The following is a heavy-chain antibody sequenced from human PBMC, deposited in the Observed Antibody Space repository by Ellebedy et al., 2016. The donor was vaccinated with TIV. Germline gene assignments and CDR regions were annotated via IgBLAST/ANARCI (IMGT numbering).Heavy chain of an antibody. D-gene: IGHD7-27*01. CDR1: VFTFSTSV. Sequence: GESLKISCAASVFTFSTSVMNWVRQAPGKGLEWVASITGNGDNTFYADSVRGRVTISRDNSKNTLFLQMNSLRAKDTAVYYIAIDRPITGDYHGDYFDSWGQGTLVTVAS. J-gene: IGHJ4*02. CDR3: AIDRPITGDYHGDYFDS. CDR2: ITGNGDNT. V-gene: IGHV3-23*01.